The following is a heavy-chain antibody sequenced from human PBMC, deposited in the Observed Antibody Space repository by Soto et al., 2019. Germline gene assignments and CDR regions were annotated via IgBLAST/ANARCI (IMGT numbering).Heavy chain of an antibody. J-gene: IGHJ4*02. CDR1: GFTLSNYW. V-gene: IGHV3-7*04. Sequence: GGSLRLSCAASGFTLSNYWMSWFRQAPGKGLDWVANIKQDGSEKYYVDSVKGRFTISRDNAKNSLYLQVSSLRAEDTAVYYCARTLRFGDLHYFDSWGQGTLVTVSS. D-gene: IGHD3-10*01. CDR3: ARTLRFGDLHYFDS. CDR2: IKQDGSEK.